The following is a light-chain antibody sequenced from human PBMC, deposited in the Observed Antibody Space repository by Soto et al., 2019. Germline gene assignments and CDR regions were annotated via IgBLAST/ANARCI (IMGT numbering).Light chain of an antibody. V-gene: IGKV3-20*01. CDR1: QSVSSSY. CDR2: GAS. J-gene: IGKJ1*01. CDR3: QQYCSSPWT. Sequence: EIVLTQSPGTLSLSPGERATLSCRASQSVSSSYLAWYQQKPGQAPRLLIYGASSRATGIPDRFSGSGSGTDCTLTISILEPEDFAVYYCQQYCSSPWTCGQGTKV.